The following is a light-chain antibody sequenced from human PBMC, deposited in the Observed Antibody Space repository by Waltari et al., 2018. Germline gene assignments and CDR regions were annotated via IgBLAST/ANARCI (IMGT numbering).Light chain of an antibody. J-gene: IGKJ4*01. CDR2: GAS. CDR1: QSVSST. V-gene: IGKV3-15*01. CDR3: QQYNNWPPAT. Sequence: EIVMTQSPATLSVSPGERATLSCRASQSVSSTLAWYQQKPGQAPRLLIYGASTRATGSPARFSGSGSGTEFTLTISSMQSEDFAVYYCQQYNNWPPATFGGGTKVEIK.